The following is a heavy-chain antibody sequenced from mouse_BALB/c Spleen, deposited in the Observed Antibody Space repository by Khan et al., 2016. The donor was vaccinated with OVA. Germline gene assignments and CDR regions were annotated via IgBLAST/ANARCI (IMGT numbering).Heavy chain of an antibody. CDR3: VKGDDYDGTY. Sequence: QIQLVHSGPELKKPGEMVKISCKASGYTFTNYGMNWVKQAPGKGLKWMGWINTYTGETTYTDDFKGRFAFSLETSATTAYLQINSLKNEDTATYFCVKGDDYDGTYWGQGTLVTVST. CDR2: INTYTGET. CDR1: GYTFTNYG. V-gene: IGHV9-3-1*01. D-gene: IGHD2-4*01. J-gene: IGHJ3*01.